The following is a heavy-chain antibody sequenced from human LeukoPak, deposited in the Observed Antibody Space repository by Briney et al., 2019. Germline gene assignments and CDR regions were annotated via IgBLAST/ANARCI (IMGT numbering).Heavy chain of an antibody. Sequence: GGSLRLSCAASGFTFSSYSMNWVRQAPGKGLEWVSSISSSSSYIYYADSVKGRFTISRDNAKNSLYLQMNSLRAEDTAVCYCARDQFRITTNWGQGTLVTVSS. J-gene: IGHJ4*02. V-gene: IGHV3-21*01. CDR3: ARDQFRITTN. D-gene: IGHD3-3*01. CDR1: GFTFSSYS. CDR2: ISSSSSYI.